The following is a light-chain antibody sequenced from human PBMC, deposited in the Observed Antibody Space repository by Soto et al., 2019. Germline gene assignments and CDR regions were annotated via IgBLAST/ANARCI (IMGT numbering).Light chain of an antibody. CDR1: QSVSSSY. CDR2: GAS. J-gene: IGKJ5*01. CDR3: QQRANWPLTT. Sequence: EIVLTQSPGTLSLSPGERATLSCRASQSVSSSYLAWYQQKPGQAPRLLIYGASSRATGIPDRFSGSGSGTDFTLTINRLEPEDFAIYYCQQRANWPLTTFGHGTRLEIK. V-gene: IGKV3D-20*02.